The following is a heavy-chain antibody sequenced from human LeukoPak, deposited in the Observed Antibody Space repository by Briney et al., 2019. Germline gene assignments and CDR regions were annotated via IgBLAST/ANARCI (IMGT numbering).Heavy chain of an antibody. CDR1: GFTFSSYW. CDR2: IDTDGSNT. Sequence: GGSLRLSCAASGFTFSSYWIHWVRQAPGKGLVWVSRIDTDGSNTNYADSVKGRFTISRDNAQNTVYLQMNSLRSEDTAVYYCAKCVTSGSYPIDYWGQGTLVTVSS. V-gene: IGHV3-74*01. J-gene: IGHJ4*02. CDR3: AKCVTSGSYPIDY. D-gene: IGHD1-26*01.